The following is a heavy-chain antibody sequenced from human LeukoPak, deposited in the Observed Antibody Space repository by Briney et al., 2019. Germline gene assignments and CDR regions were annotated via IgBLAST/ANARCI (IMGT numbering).Heavy chain of an antibody. V-gene: IGHV3-30*18. J-gene: IGHJ4*02. CDR1: GFTFNDYG. Sequence: GGSLTLSCAVSGFTFNDYGTHWVRQAPGNGREWVAVISYDVSNKYYTDSVKGRFTISRDNSNSTLYLQKNSLRAQGTAVYYCAKVRWDNSGWYYLDYWGQGTLVTVSS. D-gene: IGHD6-19*01. CDR2: ISYDVSNK. CDR3: AKVRWDNSGWYYLDY.